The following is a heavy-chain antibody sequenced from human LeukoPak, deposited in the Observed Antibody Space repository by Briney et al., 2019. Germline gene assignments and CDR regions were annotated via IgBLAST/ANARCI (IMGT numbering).Heavy chain of an antibody. CDR1: GFTFSSYG. CDR3: ARANSGSYYSSRMDV. CDR2: IWYDGGNK. Sequence: RGSLRLSCAASGFTFSSYGMHWVRQAPGKGLEWVAVIWYDGGNKYYADSVKGRFTISRDNSKNTLYLEMNSLRAEDTAVYYCARANSGSYYSSRMDVWGQGTTVTV. D-gene: IGHD1-26*01. V-gene: IGHV3-33*01. J-gene: IGHJ6*02.